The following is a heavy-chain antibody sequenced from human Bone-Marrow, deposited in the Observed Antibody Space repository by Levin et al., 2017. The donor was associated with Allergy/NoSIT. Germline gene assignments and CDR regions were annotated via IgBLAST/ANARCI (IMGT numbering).Heavy chain of an antibody. CDR3: ARDVSMTTLNY. Sequence: GGSLRLSCKASGYTFTSYGISWVRQAPGQGLEWMGWISAYNGNTNYAQKLQGRVTMTTDTSTSTAYMELRSLRSDDTAVYYCARDVSMTTLNYWGQGTLVTVSS. CDR2: ISAYNGNT. J-gene: IGHJ4*02. D-gene: IGHD2/OR15-2a*01. CDR1: GYTFTSYG. V-gene: IGHV1-18*01.